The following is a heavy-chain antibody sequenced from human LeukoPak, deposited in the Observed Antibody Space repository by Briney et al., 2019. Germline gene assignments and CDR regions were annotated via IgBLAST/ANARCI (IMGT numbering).Heavy chain of an antibody. V-gene: IGHV3-30-3*01. D-gene: IGHD3-3*01. CDR2: ISYDGSNK. CDR1: GFTFSSYA. J-gene: IGHJ4*02. CDR3: ARGASGFLEWFIDY. Sequence: GGSLRLSCAASGFTFSSYAMHWVRQAPGKGLEWVAVISYDGSNKYYADSVKGRFTISRDNSKNTLYLQMNSLRAEDTAVYYCARGASGFLEWFIDYWGQGTLVTVSS.